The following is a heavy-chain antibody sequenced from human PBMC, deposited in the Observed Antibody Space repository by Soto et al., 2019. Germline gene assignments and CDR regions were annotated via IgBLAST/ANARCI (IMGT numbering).Heavy chain of an antibody. D-gene: IGHD3-22*01. V-gene: IGHV5-51*01. Sequence: GESLKISCKGSGYSFTSYWIGRVRQMPGKGLEWTGIIYPGDSDTRYSPSFQGQVTISADKSISTAYLQWSSLKASDTAMYYCARVDSSPDDAFDIWGQGTMVTVSS. CDR3: ARVDSSPDDAFDI. CDR1: GYSFTSYW. J-gene: IGHJ3*02. CDR2: IYPGDSDT.